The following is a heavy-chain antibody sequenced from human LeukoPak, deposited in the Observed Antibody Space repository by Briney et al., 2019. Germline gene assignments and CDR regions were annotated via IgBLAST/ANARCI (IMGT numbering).Heavy chain of an antibody. CDR2: IYYSGST. Sequence: PSETLSLTCAVYGGSFSGYYWSWIRQPPGKGLEWIGSIYYSGSTYYNPSLKSRVTISVDTSKNQFSLKLSSVTAADTAVYYCARHPIGSAFDIWGQGTMVTVSS. CDR3: ARHPIGSAFDI. J-gene: IGHJ3*02. CDR1: GGSFSGYY. V-gene: IGHV4-34*01. D-gene: IGHD1-26*01.